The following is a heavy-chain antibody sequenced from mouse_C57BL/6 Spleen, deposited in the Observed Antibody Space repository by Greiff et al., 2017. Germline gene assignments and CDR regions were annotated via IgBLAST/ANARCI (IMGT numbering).Heavy chain of an antibody. CDR1: GYTFTSYW. CDR2: IDPSDSYT. V-gene: IGHV1-50*01. Sequence: QVQLQQSGAELVKPGASVTLSCKASGYTFTSYWMQWVKQRPGQGLEWIGEIDPSDSYTNYNQKFKGKATLTVDTSSSTAYMQLSSLTSEDSAVYYCARSLGLRREFAYWGQGTLVTVSA. D-gene: IGHD2-4*01. J-gene: IGHJ3*01. CDR3: ARSLGLRREFAY.